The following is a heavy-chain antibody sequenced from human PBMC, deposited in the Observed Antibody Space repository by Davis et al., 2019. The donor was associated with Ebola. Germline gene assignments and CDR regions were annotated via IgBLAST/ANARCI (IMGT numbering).Heavy chain of an antibody. V-gene: IGHV3-30*02. D-gene: IGHD3-10*01. CDR2: IRFDGNIK. CDR3: AKPSAGGYYYYYGMDV. CDR1: GFTFSNYG. J-gene: IGHJ6*02. Sequence: GESLKISCSTSGFTFSNYGLHWVRQAPGRGLEWMAYIRFDGNIKYYADSVKGRFTISRDNSKNTLYLQMNSLRAEDTAVFYCAKPSAGGYYYYYGMDVWGQGTTVTVSS.